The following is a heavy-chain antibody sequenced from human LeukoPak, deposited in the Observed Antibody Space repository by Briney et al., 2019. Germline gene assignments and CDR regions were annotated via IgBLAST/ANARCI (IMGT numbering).Heavy chain of an antibody. D-gene: IGHD6-19*01. CDR3: AKWRGYSSGWSGPFDD. CDR2: IDPNSGGT. Sequence: ASVKVSCKASGYTFTGHHMHWVRQAPGQGLEWMGWIDPNSGGTNYAQKFQGRVTVTRDTSISTAYMELSRLESDDTAVYYCAKWRGYSSGWSGPFDDWGQGTLVTVSS. J-gene: IGHJ4*01. V-gene: IGHV1-2*02. CDR1: GYTFTGHH.